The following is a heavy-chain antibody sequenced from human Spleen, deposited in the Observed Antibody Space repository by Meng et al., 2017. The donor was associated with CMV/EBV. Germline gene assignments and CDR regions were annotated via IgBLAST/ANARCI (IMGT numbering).Heavy chain of an antibody. D-gene: IGHD2-2*01. V-gene: IGHV1-18*01. Sequence: KTSGYTFNSYGITWVRQAPGQGLEWMGWLSAFNGNTKYSPKVQGRVTMTTDTSTSTGYMELRSLRSDDTAVYYCARLGRHSSMAEADYWGQGTLVTVSS. CDR1: GYTFNSYG. CDR2: LSAFNGNT. CDR3: ARLGRHSSMAEADY. J-gene: IGHJ4*02.